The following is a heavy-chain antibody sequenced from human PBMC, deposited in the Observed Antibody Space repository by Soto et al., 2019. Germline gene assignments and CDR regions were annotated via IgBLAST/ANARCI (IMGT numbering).Heavy chain of an antibody. CDR2: MYHDGNT. D-gene: IGHD6-19*01. J-gene: IGHJ4*02. V-gene: IGHV4-4*02. CDR1: GASITTNNW. Sequence: QVQLQESGPGLVKPSGTLSLICAVSGASITTNNWWSWVRQPPGKGLEWIGEMYHDGNTNYPPSLTSRFSISLDKSKDQLSLELTSVTAADTAVYYCAKDQSSGWGLDSWGQGTLVIVSS. CDR3: AKDQSSGWGLDS.